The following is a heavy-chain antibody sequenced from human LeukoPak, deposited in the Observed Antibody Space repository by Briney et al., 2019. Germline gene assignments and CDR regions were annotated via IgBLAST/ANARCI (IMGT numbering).Heavy chain of an antibody. CDR3: GRWGITAALDR. CDR2: IRPDGHDK. Sequence: PGVSLRLSCAVSGFMFRDYWMAWVRQAPGKGLEWVANIRPDGHDKYYVESVRGRFTISRDNAQNSLSLQMDSLRVEDSAVYHCGRWGITAALDRWGQGTLVSVSS. D-gene: IGHD2-2*01. V-gene: IGHV3-7*01. J-gene: IGHJ5*02. CDR1: GFMFRDYW.